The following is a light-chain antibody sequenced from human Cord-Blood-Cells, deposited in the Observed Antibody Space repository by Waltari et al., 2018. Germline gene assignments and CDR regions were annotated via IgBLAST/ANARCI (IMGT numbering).Light chain of an antibody. CDR2: DVS. J-gene: IGLJ1*01. CDR3: CSYAGSYV. Sequence: QSALTQPRSVSGSPGQAVTISCTGTSSDGGGYKHVSWYQQHPGKAPKLMIYDVSKRPSGVPDRFSGSKSGNTASLTISGLQAEDEADYYCCSYAGSYVFGTGTKVTVL. V-gene: IGLV2-11*02. CDR1: SSDGGGYKH.